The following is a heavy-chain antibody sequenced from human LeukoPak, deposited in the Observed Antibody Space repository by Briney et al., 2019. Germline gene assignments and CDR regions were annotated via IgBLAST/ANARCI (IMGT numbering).Heavy chain of an antibody. CDR1: GFTFSIYA. D-gene: IGHD3-10*01. CDR3: AKDRVTMVRGVIPYYFDY. Sequence: GGSLRLSCAASGFTFSIYAMSWVRQAPGKGLEWVSAISGSGGSTYYADSVKGRFTISRDNSKNTLYLQMSSLRAEDTAVYYCAKDRVTMVRGVIPYYFDYWGQGTLVTVSS. CDR2: ISGSGGST. V-gene: IGHV3-23*01. J-gene: IGHJ4*02.